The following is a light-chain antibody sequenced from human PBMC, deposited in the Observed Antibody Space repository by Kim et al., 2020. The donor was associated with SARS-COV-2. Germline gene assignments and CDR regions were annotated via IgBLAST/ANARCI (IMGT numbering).Light chain of an antibody. CDR3: QQYNNRWT. V-gene: IGKV3-15*01. J-gene: IGKJ1*01. CDR1: QSVSSN. Sequence: SVSPGERATLSCMASQSVSSNLAWYQQKPGQAPRLLIYGASTRATGIPARFSGSGSGTEFTLTISSLQSEDLAVYYCQQYNNRWTFGQGTKVDIK. CDR2: GAS.